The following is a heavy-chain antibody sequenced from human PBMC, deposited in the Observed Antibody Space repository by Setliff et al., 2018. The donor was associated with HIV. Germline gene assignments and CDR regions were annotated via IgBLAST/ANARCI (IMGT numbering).Heavy chain of an antibody. J-gene: IGHJ4*02. Sequence: GGSLRLSCAASGFTFSDHYMDWVRQAPGKGLEWVGRIRTKANSYTTEYAASVKGRFTISRDDSKNSLYLQMNSLKTEDTAVYYCAKGQRRAVAVRGVISPFDYWGQGTLVTVSS. CDR2: IRTKANSYTT. V-gene: IGHV3-72*01. CDR3: AKGQRRAVAVRGVISPFDY. CDR1: GFTFSDHY. D-gene: IGHD3-10*01.